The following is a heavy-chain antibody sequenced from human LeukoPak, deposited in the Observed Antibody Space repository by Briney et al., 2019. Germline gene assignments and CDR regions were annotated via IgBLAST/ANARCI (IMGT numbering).Heavy chain of an antibody. Sequence: ASVKVSCKASGYTFTSYDINWVRQATGQGLAWMGWMNPNSGNTGYAQKFQGRVTMTRNTSIRTAYMELSSLTSEDTAVYYCARQRGYNYGYGDYWGQGTLVTVSS. D-gene: IGHD5-18*01. CDR3: ARQRGYNYGYGDY. V-gene: IGHV1-8*01. CDR2: MNPNSGNT. J-gene: IGHJ4*02. CDR1: GYTFTSYD.